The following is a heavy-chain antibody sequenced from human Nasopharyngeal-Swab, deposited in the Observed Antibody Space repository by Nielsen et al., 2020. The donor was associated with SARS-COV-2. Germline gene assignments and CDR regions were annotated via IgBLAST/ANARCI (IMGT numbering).Heavy chain of an antibody. J-gene: IGHJ5*02. D-gene: IGHD2-2*01. V-gene: IGHV4-59*08. Sequence: GSLRLSCTVSGGSVSDYYWSWIRQPPGKGLEWLGYISYSGTTNYNPSLKSQVTISVDTSKNQCSLRLSSVTAADTATYYCASLPYCSSDTCYPIDLWGQGTLVTVSS. CDR3: ASLPYCSSDTCYPIDL. CDR2: ISYSGTT. CDR1: GGSVSDYY.